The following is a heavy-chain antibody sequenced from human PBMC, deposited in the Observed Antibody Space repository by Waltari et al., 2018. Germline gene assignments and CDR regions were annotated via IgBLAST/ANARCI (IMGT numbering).Heavy chain of an antibody. CDR1: GSFLNTGFY. V-gene: IGHV4-38-2*01. CDR2: SYHDGTT. J-gene: IGHJ4*02. Sequence: QVQLQESGPGLLQPSETLSLTCGVSGSFLNTGFYWGWIRQSPGKGLAWIATSYHDGTTFHNPSIKSRVTISMDTSKNQFSLSLKSVTATDTAVYYCTRQVLGYCTSAACRRLESWGQGTPLTVSS. D-gene: IGHD2-2*03. CDR3: TRQVLGYCTSAACRRLES.